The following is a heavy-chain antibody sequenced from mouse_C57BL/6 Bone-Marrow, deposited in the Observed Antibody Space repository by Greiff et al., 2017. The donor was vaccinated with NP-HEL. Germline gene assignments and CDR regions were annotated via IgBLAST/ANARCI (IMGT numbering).Heavy chain of an antibody. V-gene: IGHV1-54*01. D-gene: IGHD2-1*01. CDR1: GYAFTNYL. Sequence: VQLQRSGAELVRPGTSVKVSCKASGYAFTNYLIEWVKQRPGQGLEWIGVINPGSGGTNYNEKFKGKATLTADKSSSTAYMQLSSLTSEDSAVYFCARWEASTMANWGQGTTLTVSS. J-gene: IGHJ2*01. CDR3: ARWEASTMAN. CDR2: INPGSGGT.